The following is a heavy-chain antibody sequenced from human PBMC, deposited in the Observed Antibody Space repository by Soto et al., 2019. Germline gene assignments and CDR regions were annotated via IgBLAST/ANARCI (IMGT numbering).Heavy chain of an antibody. J-gene: IGHJ4*02. CDR2: ISAYNGNT. Sequence: ASVKVSCKASGYTFTNYGISWVRQAPGQGLEWMGWISAYNGNTNYAQKLQGRVTMTTDTSTSTAYMELRSLRSGDTAVYYCAREGVEYSSSWYRYYFDYWGQGTLVTVSS. D-gene: IGHD6-13*01. CDR1: GYTFTNYG. CDR3: AREGVEYSSSWYRYYFDY. V-gene: IGHV1-18*01.